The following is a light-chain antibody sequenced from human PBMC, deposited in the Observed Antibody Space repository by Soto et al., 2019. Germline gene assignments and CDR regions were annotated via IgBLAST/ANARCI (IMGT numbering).Light chain of an antibody. J-gene: IGKJ1*01. CDR1: QSVSTNF. Sequence: EIVLTQSPGTLSLSPEEGATLSCRASQSVSTNFFAWYQQKPGQAPRLLIYGASTRATGIPDRFSGSGSGTDFTLTISRLEPEDFEVYYCQQYGRTSWTFGQGTKV. V-gene: IGKV3-20*01. CDR3: QQYGRTSWT. CDR2: GAS.